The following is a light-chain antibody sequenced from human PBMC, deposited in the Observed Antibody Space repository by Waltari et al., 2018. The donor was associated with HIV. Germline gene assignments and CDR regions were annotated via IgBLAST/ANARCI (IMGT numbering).Light chain of an antibody. V-gene: IGLV2-14*01. J-gene: IGLJ2*01. Sequence: QSALTQPASVSGSPGQSVTISCTGTTSDVGGFDYVCWYPHHPGKAPKLIIYEVTNRPSGVSTRFSGSKSGNTASLTISGLQAEDEADYFCTSYTSSSTLGVFGGGTRLTVL. CDR2: EVT. CDR1: TSDVGGFDY. CDR3: TSYTSSSTLGV.